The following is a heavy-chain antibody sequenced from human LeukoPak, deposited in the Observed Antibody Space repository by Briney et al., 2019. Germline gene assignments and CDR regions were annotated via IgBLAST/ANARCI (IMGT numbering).Heavy chain of an antibody. CDR2: ISAYNGDT. CDR3: ARGGPAPHRITLIVVASSTDAFDI. J-gene: IGHJ3*02. Sequence: ASVKVSCKASGYTFTSYGISWVRQAPGRGLEWMGWISAYNGDTNYAQKLQGRVTMTTDTSTSTAYMELRSLRSDDTAVYYCARGGPAPHRITLIVVASSTDAFDIWGQGTMVTVSS. CDR1: GYTFTSYG. D-gene: IGHD3-22*01. V-gene: IGHV1-18*01.